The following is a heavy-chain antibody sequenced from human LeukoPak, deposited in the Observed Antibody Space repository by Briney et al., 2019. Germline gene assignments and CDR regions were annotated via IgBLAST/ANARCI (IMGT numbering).Heavy chain of an antibody. Sequence: GGSLRLSCAASGFTFSSYEMNWVRQAPGKGLEWVSYISSSGSTIYYADSVKGRFTISRDNAENPLYLQLNSLRAEDTAVYYCARVRIQLWSGNLIQYYMDVWGKGTTVTVSS. V-gene: IGHV3-48*03. CDR1: GFTFSSYE. D-gene: IGHD5-18*01. CDR3: ARVRIQLWSGNLIQYYMDV. CDR2: ISSSGSTI. J-gene: IGHJ6*03.